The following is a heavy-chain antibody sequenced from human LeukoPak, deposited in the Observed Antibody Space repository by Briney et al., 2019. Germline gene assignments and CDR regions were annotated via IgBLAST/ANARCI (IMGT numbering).Heavy chain of an antibody. J-gene: IGHJ4*02. Sequence: GGSLRLSCTASGFTFSSYAMSWVRQAPGKGLEWVSILYHGGSTYYADSVKGRFSISRDTSKNTLYLQMNSLRVEDTAVYYCATRRFGELTYWGQGTLVTVSS. CDR3: ATRRFGELTY. V-gene: IGHV3-66*01. CDR1: GFTFSSYA. D-gene: IGHD3-10*01. CDR2: LYHGGST.